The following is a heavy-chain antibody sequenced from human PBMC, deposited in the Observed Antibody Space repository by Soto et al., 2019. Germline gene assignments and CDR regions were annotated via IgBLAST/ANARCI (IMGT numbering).Heavy chain of an antibody. CDR3: ARARALVVTAIIDY. CDR1: GYTFTSYD. CDR2: ISAYNGNT. Sequence: ASVNGSCKASGYTFTSYDINWVRQAPGQGLEWMGWISAYNGNTNYAQKLQGRVTMTTDTSTSTAYMELRSLRSDDTAVYYCARARALVVTAIIDYWGQGTLVTVSS. J-gene: IGHJ4*02. D-gene: IGHD2-21*02. V-gene: IGHV1-18*01.